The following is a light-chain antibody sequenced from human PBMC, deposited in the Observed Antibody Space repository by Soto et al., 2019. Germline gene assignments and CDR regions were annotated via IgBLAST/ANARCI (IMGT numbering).Light chain of an antibody. CDR1: SSNIGSKS. Sequence: QPVLTQPPSASGTPGQRVTISCSGSSSNIGSKSATWYQQLPGTAPKLLIYNNIERPSGVPDRFSGSTSGTSASLAISGLQSEEEANYYGGAWDVSLNPYVLELGPRSPS. CDR2: NNI. CDR3: GAWDVSLNPYV. V-gene: IGLV1-44*01. J-gene: IGLJ1*01.